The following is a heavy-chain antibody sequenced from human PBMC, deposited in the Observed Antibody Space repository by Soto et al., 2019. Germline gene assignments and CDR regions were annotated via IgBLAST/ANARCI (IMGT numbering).Heavy chain of an antibody. D-gene: IGHD3-22*01. CDR2: ISGSGGST. J-gene: IGHJ4*02. CDR3: AKEKYYYDSSGYYVDY. CDR1: GFTFSSYA. Sequence: EVQLLESGGGLVQPGGSLRLSCAASGFTFSSYAMSWVRQAPGKGLEWVSAISGSGGSTYYADSVKGRFTISRDNSKNTLYLQMNSLRAEDTAVYYCAKEKYYYDSSGYYVDYWGQGTLVTVSS. V-gene: IGHV3-23*01.